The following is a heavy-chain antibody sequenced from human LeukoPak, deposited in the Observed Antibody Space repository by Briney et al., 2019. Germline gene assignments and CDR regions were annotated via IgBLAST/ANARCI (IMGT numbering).Heavy chain of an antibody. CDR3: ARGPYYYDSSGYYYYFDY. D-gene: IGHD3-22*01. CDR2: IYTSGST. CDR1: GGSISSNY. Sequence: SETLSLTCTVSGGSISSNYWSWIRQPAGKGLEWIGRIYTSGSTNYNPSLKSRVTMSVDTSKNQFSLKLSSVTAADTAVYYCARGPYYYDSSGYYYYFDYWGQGTLVTVSS. J-gene: IGHJ4*02. V-gene: IGHV4-4*07.